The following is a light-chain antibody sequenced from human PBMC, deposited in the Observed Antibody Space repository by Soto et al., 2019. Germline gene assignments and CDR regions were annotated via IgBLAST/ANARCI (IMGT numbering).Light chain of an antibody. V-gene: IGLV1-47*01. J-gene: IGLJ2*01. CDR3: AAWDDSLSGVV. CDR1: SSKIGSNY. Sequence: QAVVTQPPSASGTPGQRVTISCSGSSSKIGSNYVYWYQQLPGTAPKLLIYRNNQRPSGVPDRFSGSKSGTSASLAISGLRSEDEADYYCAAWDDSLSGVVFGGGTQLTVL. CDR2: RNN.